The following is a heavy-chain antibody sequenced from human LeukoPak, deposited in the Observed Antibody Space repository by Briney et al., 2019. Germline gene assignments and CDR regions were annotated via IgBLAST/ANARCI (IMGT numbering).Heavy chain of an antibody. CDR3: ARAALPYSSSPGWFDP. J-gene: IGHJ5*02. CDR2: ISSSSSYI. V-gene: IGHV3-21*01. CDR1: GFTFSSYS. D-gene: IGHD6-13*01. Sequence: GGSLRLSCAASGFTFSSYSMNWVRQAPGKGLEWVSSISSSSSYIYYADSVKGRFTISRDNAKNSLYLQMNSLRAEDTAMYYCARAALPYSSSPGWFDPWGQGTLVTVSS.